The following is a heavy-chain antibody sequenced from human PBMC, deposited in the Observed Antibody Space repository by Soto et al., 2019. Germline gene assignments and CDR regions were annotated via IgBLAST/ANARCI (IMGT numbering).Heavy chain of an antibody. CDR3: LRNNRQNQRAPAGSSWVHP. D-gene: IGHD1-20*01. V-gene: IGHV1-46*01. Sequence: ASVKVSCKASGFSFSDYFMHWVRQAPGQGLEWMGIINPSGDRTDYAQKFQGRVTITRDTSTSTVNMDLSSLRYEDTAVYYCLRNNRQNQRAPAGSSWVHPWGQGTPVTVSS. J-gene: IGHJ5*02. CDR2: INPSGDRT. CDR1: GFSFSDYF.